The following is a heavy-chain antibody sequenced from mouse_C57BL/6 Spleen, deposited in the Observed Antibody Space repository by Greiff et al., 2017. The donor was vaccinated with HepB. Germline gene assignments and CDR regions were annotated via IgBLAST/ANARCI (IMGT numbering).Heavy chain of an antibody. CDR1: GYTFTDYY. J-gene: IGHJ3*01. V-gene: IGHV1-26*01. D-gene: IGHD2-3*01. CDR2: INPNNGGT. CDR3: ARSCDGFAWFAY. Sequence: EVQLQQSGPELVKPGASVKISCKASGYTFTDYYMNWVKQSHGKSLEWIGDINPNNGGTSYNQKFKGKATLTVDKSSSTAYMELRSLTSEDSAVYYCARSCDGFAWFAYWGQGTLVTVSA.